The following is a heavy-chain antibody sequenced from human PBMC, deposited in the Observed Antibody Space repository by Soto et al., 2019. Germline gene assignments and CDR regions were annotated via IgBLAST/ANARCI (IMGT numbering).Heavy chain of an antibody. CDR1: GFTFSSYS. V-gene: IGHV3-48*01. J-gene: IGHJ4*02. Sequence: GGSLRLSCAASGFTFSSYSMNWVRQAPGKGLEWVSYISSSSSTIYYADSVKGRFTISRDNAKNSLYLQMNSLRAEDTAVYYCARVLGYYYGSGKYYYFDYWGQGTLVTVSS. D-gene: IGHD3-10*01. CDR2: ISSSSSTI. CDR3: ARVLGYYYGSGKYYYFDY.